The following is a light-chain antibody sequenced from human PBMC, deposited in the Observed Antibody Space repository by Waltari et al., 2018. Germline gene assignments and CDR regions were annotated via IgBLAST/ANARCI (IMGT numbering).Light chain of an antibody. CDR3: AVWDDSLGGV. J-gene: IGLJ3*02. CDR1: NSNIGGNS. CDR2: NDN. V-gene: IGLV1-44*01. Sequence: QSVLTQPPSVSGTPGQRVTISCSGSNSNIGGNSVNWYQPLPGTAPKLLIYNDNQGPSGVPDRFSASKSGTSASLAITGLQSEDEAHYYCAVWDDSLGGVFGGGTKLTVL.